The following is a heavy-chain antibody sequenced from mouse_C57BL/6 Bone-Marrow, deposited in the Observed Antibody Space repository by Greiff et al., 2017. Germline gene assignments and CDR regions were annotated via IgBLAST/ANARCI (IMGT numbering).Heavy chain of an antibody. CDR3: ARSLLRLRERFAY. J-gene: IGHJ3*01. D-gene: IGHD1-1*01. CDR2: INPSTGGT. V-gene: IGHV1-42*01. Sequence: VQLQQSGPELVKPGASVKISCKASGYSFTGYYMNWVKQSPEKSLEWIGEINPSTGGTTYNQKFKAKATLTVDKSSSTAYMQLKRLTSEDSAVYYCARSLLRLRERFAYWGQGTLVTVSA. CDR1: GYSFTGYY.